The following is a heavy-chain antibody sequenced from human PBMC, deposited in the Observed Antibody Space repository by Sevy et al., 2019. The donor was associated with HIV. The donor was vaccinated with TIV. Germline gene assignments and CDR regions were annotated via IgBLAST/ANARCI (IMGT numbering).Heavy chain of an antibody. CDR2: IFSSSSWI. Sequence: GGSLRLSCAASGFIFNDYNMNWVRQAPGKGLEWVSFIFSSSSWIYYADSVKGRFTISRDNTKNSLYLQMNSLRAEDTAVYYSTRDKTILEGCDGMDVWGQGTTVTVSS. V-gene: IGHV3-21*01. CDR1: GFIFNDYN. D-gene: IGHD3-3*01. CDR3: TRDKTILEGCDGMDV. J-gene: IGHJ6*02.